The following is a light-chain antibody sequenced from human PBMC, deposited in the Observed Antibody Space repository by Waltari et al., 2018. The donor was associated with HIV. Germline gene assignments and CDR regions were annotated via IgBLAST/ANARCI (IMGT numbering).Light chain of an antibody. CDR1: SSDVGASHY. CDR3: CSYAHNYPVV. V-gene: IGLV2-11*01. J-gene: IGLJ2*01. CDR2: DVN. Sequence: QSALTHPRTVSGSPGQSVTISCTRTSSDVGASHYVSWYQHHPGKAPKFMIYDVNKRPSGVPDRFSGSKSGNTVSLTISVLQAEDEADYYCCSYAHNYPVVFGGGTKLTVL.